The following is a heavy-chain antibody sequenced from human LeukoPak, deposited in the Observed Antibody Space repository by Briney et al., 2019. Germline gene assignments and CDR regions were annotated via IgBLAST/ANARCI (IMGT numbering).Heavy chain of an antibody. Sequence: SETLSLTCTVSGGSISSYYWSWIRQPPGKGLEWIGYIYYSGSTNYNPSLKSRGTISVDTSKNQFSLKLSSVTAADTAVYYCARSRGSSFLRWYYYYGMDVWGQGTTVTVSS. J-gene: IGHJ6*02. D-gene: IGHD4-23*01. CDR3: ARSRGSSFLRWYYYYGMDV. CDR1: GGSISSYY. V-gene: IGHV4-59*01. CDR2: IYYSGST.